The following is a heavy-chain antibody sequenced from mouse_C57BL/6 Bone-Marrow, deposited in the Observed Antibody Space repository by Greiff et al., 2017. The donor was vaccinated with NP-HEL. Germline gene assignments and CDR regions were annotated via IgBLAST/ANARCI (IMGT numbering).Heavy chain of an antibody. CDR1: GFTFSDYG. D-gene: IGHD2-5*01. Sequence: EVQLQQSGGGLVQPGGSLKLSCAASGFTFSDYGMAWVRQTPRKGLEWVAFISNLAYSIYYADTVKGRVTISREKAKNTLYLDMSSLRSEDTAMYYCDRRDYSNPNGYFDVWGTGTTVTVSS. J-gene: IGHJ1*03. CDR2: ISNLAYSI. V-gene: IGHV5-15*01. CDR3: DRRDYSNPNGYFDV.